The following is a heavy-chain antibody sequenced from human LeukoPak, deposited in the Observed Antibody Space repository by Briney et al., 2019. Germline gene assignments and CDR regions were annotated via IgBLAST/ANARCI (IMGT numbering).Heavy chain of an antibody. Sequence: SVKVSCKASGGTFSSYAISWVRQAPGQGLEWMGGIIPIFGTANYALKFQGRVTITADESTSTAYMELSSLRSEDTAVYYCATLYYYDSSGYSGFIYWGQGTLVTVSP. CDR1: GGTFSSYA. CDR3: ATLYYYDSSGYSGFIY. CDR2: IIPIFGTA. J-gene: IGHJ4*02. V-gene: IGHV1-69*13. D-gene: IGHD3-22*01.